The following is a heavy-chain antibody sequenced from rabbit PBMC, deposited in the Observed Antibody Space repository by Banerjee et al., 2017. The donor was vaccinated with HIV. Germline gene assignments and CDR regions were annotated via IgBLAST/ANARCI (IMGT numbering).Heavy chain of an antibody. V-gene: IGHV1S45*01. Sequence: QEQLEESGGDLVKPEGSLTLTCTASGIDFSSSYYMCWVRQAPGKGLEWIACIDAGSSGSTYYASWAKGRFTISKTSSTTVTLQMTSLTAADTATYFCARDLAGVIGWNFGLWGPGTLVTVS. D-gene: IGHD4-1*01. CDR2: IDAGSSGST. CDR3: ARDLAGVIGWNFGL. J-gene: IGHJ4*01. CDR1: GIDFSSSYY.